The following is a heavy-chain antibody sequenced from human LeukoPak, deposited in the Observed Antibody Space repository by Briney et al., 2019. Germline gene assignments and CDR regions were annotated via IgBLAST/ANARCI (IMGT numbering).Heavy chain of an antibody. CDR3: ARDHKSRAAAGLRIDY. D-gene: IGHD6-13*01. CDR1: GFTFSSYA. Sequence: PGRSLRLSCAASGFTFSSYAMHWVRQAPGKGLEWVAVISYDGSNKYYADSVKGRFTISRDNSKNTLYLQMSSLRAEDTAVYYCARDHKSRAAAGLRIDYWGQGTLVTVSS. V-gene: IGHV3-30-3*01. CDR2: ISYDGSNK. J-gene: IGHJ4*02.